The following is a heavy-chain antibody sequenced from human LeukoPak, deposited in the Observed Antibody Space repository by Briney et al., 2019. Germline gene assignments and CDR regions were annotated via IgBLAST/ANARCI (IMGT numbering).Heavy chain of an antibody. CDR3: ARADCSSTSCYDYYYYGMDV. Sequence: GGSLRLSCAASGFTFSSYSMNWVRQAPGKGLEWVSYISSSSSTIYYADSVKGRFTISRDNAENSLYLQMNSLRAEDTAVYYCARADCSSTSCYDYYYYGMDVWGQGTTVTVSS. J-gene: IGHJ6*02. CDR1: GFTFSSYS. V-gene: IGHV3-48*01. CDR2: ISSSSSTI. D-gene: IGHD2-2*01.